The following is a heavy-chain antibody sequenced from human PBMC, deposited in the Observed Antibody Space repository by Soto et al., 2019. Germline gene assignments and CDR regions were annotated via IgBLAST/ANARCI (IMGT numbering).Heavy chain of an antibody. CDR2: IYWNDDK. Sequence: KESGPTLVKPTQTLTLTCTFSGFSLSTSGVGVGWIRQPPGKALEWLALIYWNDDKRYSPSLKSRLTITKDTSKNQVVLTMTNMDPVDTATYYCAHRLAYYDSSGYYSWGFGYWGQGTLVTVSS. V-gene: IGHV2-5*01. CDR1: GFSLSTSGVG. D-gene: IGHD3-22*01. CDR3: AHRLAYYDSSGYYSWGFGY. J-gene: IGHJ4*02.